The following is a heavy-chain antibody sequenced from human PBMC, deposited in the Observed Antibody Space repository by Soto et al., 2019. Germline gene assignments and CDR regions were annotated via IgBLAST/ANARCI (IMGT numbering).Heavy chain of an antibody. D-gene: IGHD5-12*01. Sequence: QVQLVQSGAEVKKPGASVKVSCKASGYTFTSYDIHWVRQAPGQRLEWMGMINPSGGSTNYAQKIQGRVTLTRDTSRSTVYMELSSRTSEDTALYYCAKDWGFSGYDHFDYWGQGTLVTVSS. CDR3: AKDWGFSGYDHFDY. J-gene: IGHJ4*02. CDR1: GYTFTSYD. CDR2: INPSGGST. V-gene: IGHV1-46*01.